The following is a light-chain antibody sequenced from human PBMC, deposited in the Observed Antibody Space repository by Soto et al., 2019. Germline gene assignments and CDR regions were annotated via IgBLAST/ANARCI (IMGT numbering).Light chain of an antibody. V-gene: IGKV1-5*01. J-gene: IGKJ5*01. CDR2: DAS. Sequence: DIQMTQSPSTLSAYVGARATLTCRASQSISRWLAWYQQKPGKAPQALIYDASSFKSGVPSRFSGNGSGTEFTPTMSRLQPDDFATYYCQQYNTPSTFGQGTKLDIK. CDR3: QQYNTPST. CDR1: QSISRW.